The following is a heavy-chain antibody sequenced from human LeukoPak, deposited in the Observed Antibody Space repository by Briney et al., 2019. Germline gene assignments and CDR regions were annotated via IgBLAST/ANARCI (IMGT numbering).Heavy chain of an antibody. J-gene: IGHJ2*01. CDR1: GFTFSTFG. D-gene: IGHD6-19*01. Sequence: GGSLRLSCAASGFTFSTFGMIWVRQAPGKGLEWVSSISSGSYIYYADAVKARFTISRDNARNSLYLQMNSLRADDTAVYYCARLMFIAVGNWYFGLWGRGTLVTVSS. CDR2: ISSGSYI. V-gene: IGHV3-21*01. CDR3: ARLMFIAVGNWYFGL.